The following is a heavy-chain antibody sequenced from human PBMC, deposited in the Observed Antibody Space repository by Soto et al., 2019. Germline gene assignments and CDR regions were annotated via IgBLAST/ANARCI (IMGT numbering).Heavy chain of an antibody. CDR2: ISSSSSYI. V-gene: IGHV3-21*01. D-gene: IGHD1-1*01. J-gene: IGHJ4*02. Sequence: GGSLRLSCAASGFTFSSYSMNWVRQAPGKGLEWVSSISSSSSYIYYADSVKGRFTISRDNAKNSLYLQMNSLRAEDTAVYYCARDLIRNLNWNDEYYFDYWGQGTLVTVSS. CDR3: ARDLIRNLNWNDEYYFDY. CDR1: GFTFSSYS.